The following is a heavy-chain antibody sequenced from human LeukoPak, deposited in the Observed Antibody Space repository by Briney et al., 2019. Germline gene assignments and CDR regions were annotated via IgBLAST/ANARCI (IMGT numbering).Heavy chain of an antibody. CDR1: GYTFTRYG. CDR3: ARVMVGRFLEGLCLDAFDI. CDR2: IGAYNGNS. D-gene: IGHD3-3*01. Sequence: ASVKASCKASGYTFTRYGISWVRQAPGQGLKWMGGIGAYNGNSNCEQKLQGRVTMTTDPSTSTAYMELRRLRYDDTAVYYCARVMVGRFLEGLCLDAFDIWGQGTMVTVSS. V-gene: IGHV1-18*01. J-gene: IGHJ3*02.